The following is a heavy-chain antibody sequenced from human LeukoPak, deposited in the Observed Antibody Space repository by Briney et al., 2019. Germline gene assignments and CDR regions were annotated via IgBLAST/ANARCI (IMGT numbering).Heavy chain of an antibody. CDR3: ARAGYDVLTGSYSPWLY. D-gene: IGHD3-9*01. CDR2: AHYSGNA. V-gene: IGHV4-59*02. J-gene: IGHJ4*02. Sequence: SETLSLTCTVSGASVINYYWSWIRQPPGKGLEWIGNAHYSGNANYNPSLRSRVTISPDTSKNQSSLRLISVTAADTAVYYCARAGYDVLTGSYSPWLYWGQGTLVTVSS. CDR1: GASVINYY.